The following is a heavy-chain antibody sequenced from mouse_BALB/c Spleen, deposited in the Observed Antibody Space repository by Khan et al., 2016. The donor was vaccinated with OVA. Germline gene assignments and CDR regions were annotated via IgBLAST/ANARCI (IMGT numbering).Heavy chain of an antibody. D-gene: IGHD1-1*01. V-gene: IGHV3-2*02. CDR2: ISYSGST. CDR1: GYSITSDYA. Sequence: EVKLLESGPGLVKPSQSLSLTCTVTGYSITSDYAWNWIRQFPGNKLEWMGYISYSGSTAYNQSLKSRISITRDTSKNQVFLQLNSVTTEDTATYYCASRILYYYDSNFEGYYFDYWGPGTTLTVSS. CDR3: ASRILYYYDSNFEGYYFDY. J-gene: IGHJ2*01.